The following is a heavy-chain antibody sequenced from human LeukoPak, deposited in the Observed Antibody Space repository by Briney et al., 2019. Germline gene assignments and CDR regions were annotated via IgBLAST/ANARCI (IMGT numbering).Heavy chain of an antibody. Sequence: SETLSLTCAVPGYSISSGYYWGWIRQPPGKGLEWIGSIYHSGSTYYNPSLKSRVTISVDTSKNQFSLKLSSVTAADTAVYYCARRYGSGSYLHWGQGTLVTVSS. CDR2: IYHSGST. CDR1: GYSISSGYY. CDR3: ARRYGSGSYLH. D-gene: IGHD3-10*01. V-gene: IGHV4-38-2*01. J-gene: IGHJ4*02.